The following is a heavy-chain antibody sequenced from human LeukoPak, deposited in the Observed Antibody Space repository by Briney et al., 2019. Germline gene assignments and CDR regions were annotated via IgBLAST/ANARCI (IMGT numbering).Heavy chain of an antibody. V-gene: IGHV3-21*01. J-gene: IGHJ4*02. D-gene: IGHD6-13*01. CDR3: ARDRGSSWLDY. CDR1: GFTFSSYS. Sequence: GGSLRLSCAASGFTFSSYSMNWVRQAPGKGLEWVSSISSSSSYTYYADSVKGRFTISRDNAKNSLYLQMNSLRAEDTAVYYCARDRGSSWLDYWGQGTLVTVSS. CDR2: ISSSSSYT.